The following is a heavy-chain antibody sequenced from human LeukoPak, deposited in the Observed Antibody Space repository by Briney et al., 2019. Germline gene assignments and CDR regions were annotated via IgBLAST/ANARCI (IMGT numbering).Heavy chain of an antibody. Sequence: GGSLRLSCSASGFTFSSYAMHWVRQAPGKGLEYDSGVSSNGGRTYHADSVKGRFTISRDNSKNTLDLQMSSLRAEDTAVYYCVKSIGSSTWYVNFDYWGQGILVTVSS. CDR2: VSSNGGRT. CDR3: VKSIGSSTWYVNFDY. V-gene: IGHV3-64D*06. J-gene: IGHJ4*02. D-gene: IGHD6-13*01. CDR1: GFTFSSYA.